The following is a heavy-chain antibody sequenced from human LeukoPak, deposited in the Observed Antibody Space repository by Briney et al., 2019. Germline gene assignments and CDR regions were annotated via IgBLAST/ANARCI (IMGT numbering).Heavy chain of an antibody. CDR2: IIPILGIA. D-gene: IGHD1-26*01. CDR1: GGTFSSYA. Sequence: SVKVSCKASGGTFSSYAISWVRQAPGQGLEWMGRIIPILGIANYAQKFQGRVTITADKSTSKAYMALSSLRSEDTAVYYCAREPSIVGADSPSDYWGQGTLVTVSS. J-gene: IGHJ4*02. V-gene: IGHV1-69*04. CDR3: AREPSIVGADSPSDY.